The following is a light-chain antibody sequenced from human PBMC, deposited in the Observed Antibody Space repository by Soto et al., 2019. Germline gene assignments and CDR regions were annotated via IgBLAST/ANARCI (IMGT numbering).Light chain of an antibody. CDR2: EVS. Sequence: QSVLTQPASVSGSPGQSIAISCTGSSSDVGIYNYVSWYQQHPGKVPKLIIYEVSNRPSGVSNRFSGSKSGNTASLTISGLQAEDEADYYCSSYSSTKTRVFGTGTKVTVL. CDR3: SSYSSTKTRV. J-gene: IGLJ1*01. CDR1: SSDVGIYNY. V-gene: IGLV2-14*01.